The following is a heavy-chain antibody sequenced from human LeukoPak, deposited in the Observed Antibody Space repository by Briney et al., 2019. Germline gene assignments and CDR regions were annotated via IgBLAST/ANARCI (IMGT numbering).Heavy chain of an antibody. V-gene: IGHV3-23*01. CDR2: ISGSGGSP. CDR3: AKGPLLWD. CDR1: GLTFSSSA. J-gene: IGHJ4*02. D-gene: IGHD2/OR15-2a*01. Sequence: GGSLRLSCAAPGLTFSSSAMSWVRQAPGKGLEWVSSISGSGGSPYYADSVKGRFTISRDNSKNTLYLQMNSLRAEDTAVYYCAKGPLLWDWGQGTLVTVSS.